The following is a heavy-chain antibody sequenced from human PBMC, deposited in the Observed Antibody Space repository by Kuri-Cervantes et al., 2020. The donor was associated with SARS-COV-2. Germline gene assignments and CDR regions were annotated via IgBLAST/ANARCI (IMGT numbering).Heavy chain of an antibody. CDR3: ATGMVRGLIQPYYYGMDV. D-gene: IGHD3-10*01. Sequence: AAVKVSCKASGYTFTGYYMHWVRQAPGQGLEWMGWINPNSGGTNYAQKFQGWVTMTRDTSISTVYMELSRLRSDDTAVYYCATGMVRGLIQPYYYGMDVWGQGTTVTVSS. V-gene: IGHV1-2*04. CDR1: GYTFTGYY. CDR2: INPNSGGT. J-gene: IGHJ6*02.